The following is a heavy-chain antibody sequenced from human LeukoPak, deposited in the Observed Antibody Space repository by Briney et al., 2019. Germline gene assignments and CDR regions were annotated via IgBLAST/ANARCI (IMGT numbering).Heavy chain of an antibody. J-gene: IGHJ4*02. V-gene: IGHV3-20*01. CDR3: ARAESYSFYGY. CDR1: GLTFSSSA. D-gene: IGHD1-26*01. CDR2: INWNGGST. Sequence: GGSLRLSCAASGLTFSSSAMSWVRQAPGKGLEWVSGINWNGGSTGYADSVKGRFTISRDNAKNSLYLQMNSLRAEDTALYHCARAESYSFYGYWGQGTLVTVSS.